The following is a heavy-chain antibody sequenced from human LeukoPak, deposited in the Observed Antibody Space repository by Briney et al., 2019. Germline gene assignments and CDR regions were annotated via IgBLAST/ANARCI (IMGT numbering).Heavy chain of an antibody. CDR3: ARAPLYCSSTSCYSFDY. J-gene: IGHJ4*02. D-gene: IGHD2-2*01. CDR2: ISSSSSYI. V-gene: IGHV3-21*01. CDR1: GFTFSSYS. Sequence: GGSLGLSCAASGFTFSSYSMNWVRQAPGKGLEWVSSISSSSSYIYYADSVKGRFTISRDNAKNSLYLQMNSLRAEDTAVYYCARAPLYCSSTSCYSFDYWGQGTLVTVSS.